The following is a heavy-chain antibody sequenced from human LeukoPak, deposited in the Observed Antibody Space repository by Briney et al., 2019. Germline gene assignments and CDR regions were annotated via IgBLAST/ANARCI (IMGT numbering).Heavy chain of an antibody. J-gene: IGHJ4*02. V-gene: IGHV4-31*03. D-gene: IGHD2-2*02. Sequence: SETLSLTCTVSGGSISSGGYYWSWIRQHPGKGLEWIGYIYYSGSTYYNPSLKSRVTISVDTSENQFSLKLSSVTAADTAVYYCARDRGGYCSSTSCYTVGREFDYWGQGTLVTVSS. CDR1: GGSISSGGYY. CDR3: ARDRGGYCSSTSCYTVGREFDY. CDR2: IYYSGST.